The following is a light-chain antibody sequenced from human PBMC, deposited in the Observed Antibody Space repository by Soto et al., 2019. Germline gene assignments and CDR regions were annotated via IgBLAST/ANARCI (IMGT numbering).Light chain of an antibody. CDR2: GAS. Sequence: EVVVTQSPSTLSVSVGERVSISCRASQSVDSDFAWFQHKPGKAPKLLIYGASTRDAGIPTRFSGSGYETEFTFTISSLEPEDSATYFCQQYNTWVRSTFGQGTKLEIK. CDR1: QSVDSD. J-gene: IGKJ2*02. CDR3: QQYNTWVRST. V-gene: IGKV3-15*01.